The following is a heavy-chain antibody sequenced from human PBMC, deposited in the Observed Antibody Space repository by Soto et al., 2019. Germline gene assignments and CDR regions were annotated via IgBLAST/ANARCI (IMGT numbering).Heavy chain of an antibody. CDR1: GYSFTSYW. CDR2: IDPSDSYT. D-gene: IGHD5-12*01. Sequence: GESLKISCKGSGYSFTSYWISWVRQMPGKGLEWMGRIDPSDSYTNYSPSFQGHVTISADKSISTAYPQWSSLKASDTAMYYCARSFSGYDLLVGYYYYGMDVWGQGTTVTVSS. CDR3: ARSFSGYDLLVGYYYYGMDV. J-gene: IGHJ6*02. V-gene: IGHV5-10-1*01.